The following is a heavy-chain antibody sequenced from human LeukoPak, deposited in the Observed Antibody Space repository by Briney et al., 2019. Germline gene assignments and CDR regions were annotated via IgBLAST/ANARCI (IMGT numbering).Heavy chain of an antibody. J-gene: IGHJ3*02. CDR1: GFTFSSYG. CDR3: AKDEVSYSSGWYPRPASDAFDI. D-gene: IGHD6-19*01. Sequence: PGGSLRLSCAASGFTFSSYGMHWVRQAPGKGLEWVAVISSDGSNKYYADSVKGRFTISRDNSKNTLYLQMNSLRAEDTAVYYCAKDEVSYSSGWYPRPASDAFDIWGQGTMVTVSS. V-gene: IGHV3-30*18. CDR2: ISSDGSNK.